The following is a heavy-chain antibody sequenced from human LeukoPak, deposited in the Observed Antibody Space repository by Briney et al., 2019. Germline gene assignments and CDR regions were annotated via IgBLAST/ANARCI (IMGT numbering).Heavy chain of an antibody. V-gene: IGHV4-4*02. D-gene: IGHD3-10*01. Sequence: PSETLSLTCAVSGGSISSSNWWSWVRQPSGKGLEWMGEIYHSGSTNYNPSLKSRVTISVDKSKNQFSLKLSSVTAAGTAVYYCASRVFYGSGSYYNEWGQGTLVTVSS. J-gene: IGHJ4*02. CDR3: ASRVFYGSGSYYNE. CDR2: IYHSGST. CDR1: GGSISSSNW.